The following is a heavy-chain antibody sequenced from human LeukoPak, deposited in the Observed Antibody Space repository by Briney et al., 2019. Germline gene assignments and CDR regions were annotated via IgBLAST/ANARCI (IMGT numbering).Heavy chain of an antibody. CDR1: GYTFTGYY. V-gene: IGHV1-8*02. Sequence: ASVKVSCKASGYTFTGYYMHWVRQAPGQGLEWMGWMNPNTGDSGFAQRFQGRVTLTRNTSTSAAYMELSSLRSEDTAVYYCARGKSYGGGYDFWGQGTLVTVSS. J-gene: IGHJ4*02. D-gene: IGHD6-19*01. CDR3: ARGKSYGGGYDF. CDR2: MNPNTGDS.